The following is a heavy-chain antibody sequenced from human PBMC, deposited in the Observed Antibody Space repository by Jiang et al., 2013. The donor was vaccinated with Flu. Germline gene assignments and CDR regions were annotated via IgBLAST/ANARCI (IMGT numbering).Heavy chain of an antibody. CDR1: GYTFTSYA. D-gene: IGHD3-3*01. CDR2: INAGNGNT. J-gene: IGHJ4*02. V-gene: IGHV1-3*01. CDR3: ARDQAKVYDFWSGYYLGY. Sequence: GAEVKKPGASVKVSCKASGYTFTSYAMHWVRQAPGQRLEWMGWINAGNGNTKYSQKFQGRVTITRDTSASTAYMELSSLRSEDTAVYYCARDQAKVYDFWSGYYLGYWGQGTLVTVSS.